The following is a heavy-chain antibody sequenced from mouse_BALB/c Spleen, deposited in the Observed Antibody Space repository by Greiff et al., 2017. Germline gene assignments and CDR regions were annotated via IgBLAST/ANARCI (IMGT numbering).Heavy chain of an antibody. CDR2: ISTYYGDA. Sequence: QVQLKESGAELVRPGVSVKISCKGSGYTFTDYAMHWVKQSHAKSLEWIGVISTYYGDASYNQKFKGKATMTVDKSSSTAYMELARLTSEDSAIYYCATYYGNYAWFAYWGQGTLVTVSA. D-gene: IGHD2-10*01. CDR3: ATYYGNYAWFAY. CDR1: GYTFTDYA. V-gene: IGHV1S137*01. J-gene: IGHJ3*01.